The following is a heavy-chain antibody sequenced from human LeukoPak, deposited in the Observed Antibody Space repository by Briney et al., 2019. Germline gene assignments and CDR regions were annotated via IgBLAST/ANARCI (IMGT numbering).Heavy chain of an antibody. V-gene: IGHV3-48*03. D-gene: IGHD3-10*01. CDR1: GFTFSSYE. CDR3: VLLSLTPG. CDR2: ISSSGSTI. J-gene: IGHJ4*02. Sequence: GGSLRLSCAASGFTFSSYEMNWVRQAPGKGPEWVSYISSSGSTIYYADSVKGRFTISRDNAKNTLYLQMNSLRAEDTAVYYCVLLSLTPGWGQGTLVTVSS.